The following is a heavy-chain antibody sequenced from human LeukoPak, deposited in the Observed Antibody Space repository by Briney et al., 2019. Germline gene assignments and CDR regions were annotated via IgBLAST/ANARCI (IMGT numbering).Heavy chain of an antibody. Sequence: GGSLRLSCAASGFTFSSYAMHWVRQAPGKGLEWVPVISYDGSNKYYADSVKGRFTISRDNSKNTLYLQMNSLRAEDTAVYYCAREAIAAAGKGFDYWGQGTLVTVSS. CDR3: AREAIAAAGKGFDY. D-gene: IGHD6-13*01. CDR1: GFTFSSYA. V-gene: IGHV3-30-3*01. CDR2: ISYDGSNK. J-gene: IGHJ4*02.